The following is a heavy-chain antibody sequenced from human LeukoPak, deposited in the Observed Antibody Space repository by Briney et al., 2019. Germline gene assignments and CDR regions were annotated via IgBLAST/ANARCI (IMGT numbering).Heavy chain of an antibody. J-gene: IGHJ4*02. CDR1: GFTFSNYD. D-gene: IGHD2-15*01. Sequence: GGSLRLSCAASGFTFSNYDMHWVRQATGKGLEWVSAIGTAGDTCYQGSVRGRFTMSRENVKNSLYLQMNSLTAGDTAVYYCARGADTHFDYWGQGILVTVSS. CDR2: IGTAGDT. CDR3: ARGADTHFDY. V-gene: IGHV3-13*04.